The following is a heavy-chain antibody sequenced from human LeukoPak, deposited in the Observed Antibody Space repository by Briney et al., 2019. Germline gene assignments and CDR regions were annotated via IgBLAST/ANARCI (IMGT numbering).Heavy chain of an antibody. CDR3: AKDRSGSYSQGLDY. Sequence: GGSLRLSCAASGFIFSSYGMHWVRQAPGKGLEGVAFTRYDGSNKYYADSVKGRFTISRDNSKNTLYLQMNSLRAEDTAVYHCAKDRSGSYSQGLDYWGQGTLVTVSS. CDR1: GFIFSSYG. V-gene: IGHV3-30*02. J-gene: IGHJ4*02. CDR2: TRYDGSNK. D-gene: IGHD1-26*01.